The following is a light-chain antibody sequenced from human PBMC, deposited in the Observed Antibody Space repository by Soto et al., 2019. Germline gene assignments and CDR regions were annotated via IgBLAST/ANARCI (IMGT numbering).Light chain of an antibody. CDR3: QQYSSTPRT. CDR1: QSVLYSSNNKSY. CDR2: WAS. Sequence: DIVMTQSPDSLAVSLGERATINCKSSQSVLYSSNNKSYLAWYQQKPGQPPKLLIYWASTRESGVPDRFSGSGSGTDFSLTISSLQAEDVAVYYCQQYSSTPRTFGKGTKVEIK. J-gene: IGKJ1*01. V-gene: IGKV4-1*01.